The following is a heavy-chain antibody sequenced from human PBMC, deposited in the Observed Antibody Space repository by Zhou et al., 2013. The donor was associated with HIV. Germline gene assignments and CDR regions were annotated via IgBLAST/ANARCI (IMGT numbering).Heavy chain of an antibody. D-gene: IGHD1-1*01. V-gene: IGHV1-2*02. Sequence: QAQLVQSGADVKEPGASVKVSCKASGYTFSDYHIHWVRQAPGQGLEWMGVINPNNGATTYAQKFQGRVTMTRDTSISTAYMELNRLTSDDTAVYYCARGVANWNLDYVGQGTLVHRLL. J-gene: IGHJ4*02. CDR1: GYTFSDYH. CDR2: INPNNGAT. CDR3: ARGVANWNLDY.